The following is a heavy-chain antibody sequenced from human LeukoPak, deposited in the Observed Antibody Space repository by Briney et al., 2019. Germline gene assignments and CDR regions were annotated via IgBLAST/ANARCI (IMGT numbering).Heavy chain of an antibody. CDR1: GYTFTGYY. V-gene: IGHV1-2*04. J-gene: IGHJ4*02. CDR2: INPNSGGT. CDR3: ARAGIAAISFDY. Sequence: ASVKVSCKASGYTFTGYYMHWVRQAPGQGLEWMGWINPNSGGTNYAQKFQGWVTMTRDTSISTAYMELSRLRSDDTAMYYCARAGIAAISFDYWGQGTLVTVSS. D-gene: IGHD6-13*01.